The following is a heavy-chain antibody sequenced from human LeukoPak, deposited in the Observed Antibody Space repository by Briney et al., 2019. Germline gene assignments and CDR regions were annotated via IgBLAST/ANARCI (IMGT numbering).Heavy chain of an antibody. D-gene: IGHD1-14*01. V-gene: IGHV1-24*01. J-gene: IGHJ6*03. Sequence: ASVKVSCKVSGYTLTELSMHWVRQAPGKGFEWMGRFDPEKGETIYAQKFQGRVTMTEDTSTDTAYMELSSLRSEDTAVYYCARTHVYYYYMDVWGKGTTVTVSS. CDR1: GYTLTELS. CDR2: FDPEKGET. CDR3: ARTHVYYYYMDV.